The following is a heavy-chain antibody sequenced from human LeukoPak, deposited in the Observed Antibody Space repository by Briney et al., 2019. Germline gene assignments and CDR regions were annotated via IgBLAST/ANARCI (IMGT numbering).Heavy chain of an antibody. Sequence: SETLSLTCTVSGGSISSGGYYWSWIRQHPGKGLECIGFFYYRRITYYNPSLKSRFTISVDTSKNQFSLKLSSVTPADTAVYYCARAPPPPTIESWLPYYYCGMDVWGQGTTVT. CDR3: ARAPPPPTIESWLPYYYCGMDV. V-gene: IGHV4-31*03. J-gene: IGHJ6*02. D-gene: IGHD6-19*01. CDR2: FYYRRIT. CDR1: GGSISSGGYY.